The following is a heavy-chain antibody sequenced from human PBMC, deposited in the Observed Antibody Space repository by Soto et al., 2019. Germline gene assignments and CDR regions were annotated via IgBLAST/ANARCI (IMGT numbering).Heavy chain of an antibody. Sequence: SETLSLTCTVSNGSINGYYWSWIRQPPGKGLEWIAYTYSSGNTNYNPSLKSRVSISVDASNNQFSLKVRSVTAADTAVYYCARVAPNCGGDCYDWWGQGTLVTVSS. CDR3: ARVAPNCGGDCYDW. CDR2: TYSSGNT. V-gene: IGHV4-59*01. CDR1: NGSINGYY. J-gene: IGHJ4*02. D-gene: IGHD2-21*02.